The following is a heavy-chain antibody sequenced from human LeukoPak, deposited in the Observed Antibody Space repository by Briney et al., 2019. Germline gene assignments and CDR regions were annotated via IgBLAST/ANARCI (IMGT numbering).Heavy chain of an antibody. CDR1: GGTFSSYA. D-gene: IGHD3-10*01. V-gene: IGHV1-69*13. CDR3: AVVGSGSYTMVYYYYGMDV. CDR2: IIPIFGTA. Sequence: GASVTVSCTASGGTFSSYAISCVRQAPGQGLEWMGGIIPIFGTANYAQKFQGRVTITADESTSTAYMELSSLRSEDTAVYYCAVVGSGSYTMVYYYYGMDVWGQGTTVTVS. J-gene: IGHJ6*02.